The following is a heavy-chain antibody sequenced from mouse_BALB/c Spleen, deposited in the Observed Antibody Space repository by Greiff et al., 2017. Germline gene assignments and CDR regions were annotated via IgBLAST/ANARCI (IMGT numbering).Heavy chain of an antibody. CDR2: ISSGSSTI. CDR3: ARWRDDYYAMDY. Sequence: EVHLVESGGGLVQPGGSRKLSCAASGFTFSSFGMHWVRQAPEKGLEWVAYISSGSSTIYYADTVKGRFTISRDNPKNTLFLQMTSLRSEDTAMYYCARWRDDYYAMDYWGQGTSVTVSS. D-gene: IGHD3-3*01. J-gene: IGHJ4*01. V-gene: IGHV5-17*02. CDR1: GFTFSSFG.